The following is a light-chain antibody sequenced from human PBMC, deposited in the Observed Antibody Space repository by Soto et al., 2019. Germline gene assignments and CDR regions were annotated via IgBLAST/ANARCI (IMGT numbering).Light chain of an antibody. Sequence: EIVLTQSPATLSLSPGERATLSCRASQSVSSYLAWYQQKPGQAPSLLIYDAFNRATGIPARFSGSGSGTDFTLTISSLAPEDFAVYYCQQRSNWTFGQGTKVEIQ. J-gene: IGKJ1*01. CDR1: QSVSSY. CDR3: QQRSNWT. CDR2: DAF. V-gene: IGKV3-11*01.